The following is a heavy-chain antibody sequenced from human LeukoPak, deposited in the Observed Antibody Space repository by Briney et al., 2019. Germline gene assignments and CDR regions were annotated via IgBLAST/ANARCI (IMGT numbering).Heavy chain of an antibody. Sequence: GGSLRLSCAASGFTFSSYAMSWVRQAPGKGLEWVSGISGSGDNTYYADSVKGRFTISRDNSKNTLYVQVNSLRAEDTAVYYCARVEGPWGQGTLVTVSS. CDR2: ISGSGDNT. V-gene: IGHV3-23*01. CDR3: ARVEGP. CDR1: GFTFSSYA. J-gene: IGHJ4*02.